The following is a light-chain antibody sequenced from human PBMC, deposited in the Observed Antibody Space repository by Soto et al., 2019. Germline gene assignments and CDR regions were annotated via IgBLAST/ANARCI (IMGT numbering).Light chain of an antibody. CDR3: SSHTSSATLYV. V-gene: IGLV2-14*01. Sequence: QSVLTQPASVSGSPGQSITISCTGTSSDIGGYNYVSWYQQHPGKAPKLMIYGVTNRPSGVSNRFSGSKSGNTASLTISGLQAEDEADYCCSSHTSSATLYVFGTGTKVTV. J-gene: IGLJ1*01. CDR1: SSDIGGYNY. CDR2: GVT.